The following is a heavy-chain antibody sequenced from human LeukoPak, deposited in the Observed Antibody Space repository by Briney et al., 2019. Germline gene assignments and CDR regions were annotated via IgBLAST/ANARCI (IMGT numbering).Heavy chain of an antibody. J-gene: IGHJ4*02. V-gene: IGHV3-48*01. CDR3: ARASGGLALGY. CDR2: ISSSSSTI. D-gene: IGHD6-19*01. Sequence: SGGSLRLSCAASGFTFSSYSMNWVRQAPGKGLEWVSYISSSSSTIYYADSVKGRFTISRDNAKNSLYLQMNSLRAEDTAVYYCARASGGLALGYWGQGTPVTVSS. CDR1: GFTFSSYS.